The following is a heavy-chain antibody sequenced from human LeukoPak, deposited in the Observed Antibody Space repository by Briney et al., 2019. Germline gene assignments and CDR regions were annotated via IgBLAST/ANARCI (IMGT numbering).Heavy chain of an antibody. CDR3: AREEMALTLYYFDY. CDR1: GGSFSGYY. CDR2: INHSGST. D-gene: IGHD5-24*01. Sequence: SETLSLTCAVYGGSFSGYYWSWIRQSPGKGLEWIGEINHSGSTNYNPSLKSRVTISVDTSKNQFSLKLSSVTAADTAVYYCAREEMALTLYYFDYWGQGTLVTVSS. V-gene: IGHV4-34*01. J-gene: IGHJ4*02.